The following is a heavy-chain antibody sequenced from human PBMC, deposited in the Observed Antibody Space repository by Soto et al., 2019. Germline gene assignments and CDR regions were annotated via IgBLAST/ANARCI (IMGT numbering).Heavy chain of an antibody. CDR3: ARSVAVPGAHIDY. Sequence: PXETLSLTCRVSGASISGSYWSWIRQSPGKGLEWLGYVYYTGSTNYSPSLRSRVSISVDTSKNEFSLRLSSVTAADTAVYFCARSVAVPGAHIDYWGQGTQVTVYS. CDR2: VYYTGST. V-gene: IGHV4-59*01. CDR1: GASISGSY. D-gene: IGHD6-19*01. J-gene: IGHJ4*02.